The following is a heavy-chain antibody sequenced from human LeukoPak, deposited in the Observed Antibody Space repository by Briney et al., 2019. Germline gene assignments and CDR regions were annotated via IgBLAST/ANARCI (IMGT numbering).Heavy chain of an antibody. CDR3: AREGGFFLPLDY. CDR1: GGSVTSTNW. Sequence: SDTLSLTCGVSGGSVTSTNWWTWVRQPPGKGLEWIGEVHLDGSTNYNPSLKSRLTMSVDLSENHISLKLTSVTAADTAVYYCAREGGFFLPLDYSGQGTLVTVPS. J-gene: IGHJ4*02. CDR2: VHLDGST. D-gene: IGHD3-3*01. V-gene: IGHV4-4*02.